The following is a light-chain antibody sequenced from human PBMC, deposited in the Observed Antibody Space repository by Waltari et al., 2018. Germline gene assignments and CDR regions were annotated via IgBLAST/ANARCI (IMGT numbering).Light chain of an antibody. Sequence: DIQMTQSPSSLSASVGDRVTITCRTSQSISDSLNWYQQQPGKAPRLLIYGASSLQSGVPLGFSGSGSGTDFTLTINSLQPEDFGTYFCQQGYTTPYTFGQGTKLEIK. J-gene: IGKJ2*01. CDR2: GAS. V-gene: IGKV1-39*01. CDR3: QQGYTTPYT. CDR1: QSISDS.